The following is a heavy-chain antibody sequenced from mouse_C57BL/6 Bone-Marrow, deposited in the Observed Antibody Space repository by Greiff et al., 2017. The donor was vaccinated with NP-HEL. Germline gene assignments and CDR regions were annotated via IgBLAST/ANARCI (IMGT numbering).Heavy chain of an antibody. CDR2: IDPANGDT. J-gene: IGHJ3*01. CDR1: GFNIKNTY. D-gene: IGHD1-1*01. Sequence: EVMLVESVAELVRPGASVKLSCTASGFNIKNTYMHWVKQRPEQGLEWIGRIDPANGDTKYAPKFQGKATITADTSSNTAYLQLSSLTAEDTAIYYCASPGSSYLAWFAYWGQGTLVTVSA. CDR3: ASPGSSYLAWFAY. V-gene: IGHV14-3*01.